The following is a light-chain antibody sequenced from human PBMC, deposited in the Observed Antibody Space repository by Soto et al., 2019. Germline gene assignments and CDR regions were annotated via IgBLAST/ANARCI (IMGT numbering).Light chain of an antibody. J-gene: IGLJ1*01. V-gene: IGLV2-11*01. CDR1: SSDVGTYDF. CDR3: CLYAVTFYV. Sequence: ALTQPRSVSGSPGQSVTISCTGTSSDVGTYDFVSWYQQHPGKAPRLMIFDVSERPSGVPDRFSGSKSGNTASLTISGLQAEDEADYYCCLYAVTFYVFGTGTNVTV. CDR2: DVS.